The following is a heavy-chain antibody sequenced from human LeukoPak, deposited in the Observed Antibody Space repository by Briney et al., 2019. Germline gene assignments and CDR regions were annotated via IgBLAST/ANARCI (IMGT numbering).Heavy chain of an antibody. D-gene: IGHD2-15*01. Sequence: PSETLSLTCNVSGGSISSSSYYWGWIRQPPGKGLEWIGSMYYSGSSYYNPSLKSRVTISVDTSKNQFSLKLSTVTAADTAVYYCARVMVPVVESWFDPWGQGTLVTVSS. CDR1: GGSISSSSYY. V-gene: IGHV4-39*07. CDR3: ARVMVPVVESWFDP. CDR2: MYYSGSS. J-gene: IGHJ5*02.